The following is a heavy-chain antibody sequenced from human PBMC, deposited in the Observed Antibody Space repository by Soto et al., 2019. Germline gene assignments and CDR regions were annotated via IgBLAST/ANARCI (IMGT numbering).Heavy chain of an antibody. CDR3: ARQVGGWAPWYFDY. D-gene: IGHD6-19*01. J-gene: IGHJ4*02. CDR1: GGSISIYF. V-gene: IGHV4-59*08. Sequence: SETLSLTCTVSGGSISIYFWSWIWQPPGKGLEWIGYIYYSGSTNYNPSLKSRVTISVDTSKNQFSLKLSSVTAADTAVYYCARQVGGWAPWYFDYWGQGTLVTVSS. CDR2: IYYSGST.